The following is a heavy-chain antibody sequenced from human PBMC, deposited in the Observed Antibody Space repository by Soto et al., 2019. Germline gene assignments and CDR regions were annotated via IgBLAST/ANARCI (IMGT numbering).Heavy chain of an antibody. CDR3: ARGYTSGWTFDF. D-gene: IGHD6-19*01. J-gene: IGHJ4*02. CDR1: GYTFTSYA. Sequence: QVQLVQSGAEVKKPGASVKVSCKASGYTFTSYAMHWVRQAPGQRLEWMGWINAGYGNTVYSQKFQGRVTFTRDTSARTAYMDLNSLTSGDTAVYYCARGYTSGWTFDFWGRGTLVTVSS. CDR2: INAGYGNT. V-gene: IGHV1-3*01.